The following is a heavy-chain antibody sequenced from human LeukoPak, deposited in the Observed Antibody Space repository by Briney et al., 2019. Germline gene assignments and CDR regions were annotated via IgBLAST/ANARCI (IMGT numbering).Heavy chain of an antibody. D-gene: IGHD2-15*01. Sequence: SVKVSCKASGGTFSSYAISWVRQAPGQGLEWMGGIIPIFGTANYAQKFQGRVTITADESTSTAYIELSSLRSEDTAVYYCARDRGSLWVARRTDAFDIWGQRTMVTVSS. CDR3: ARDRGSLWVARRTDAFDI. CDR1: GGTFSSYA. CDR2: IIPIFGTA. J-gene: IGHJ3*02. V-gene: IGHV1-69*13.